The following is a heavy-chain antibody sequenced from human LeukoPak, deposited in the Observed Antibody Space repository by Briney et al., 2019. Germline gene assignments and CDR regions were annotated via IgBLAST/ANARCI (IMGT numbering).Heavy chain of an antibody. CDR2: INHSGGT. CDR1: GGSFSGYY. J-gene: IGHJ4*02. V-gene: IGHV4-34*01. D-gene: IGHD1-26*01. CDR3: ARGRGSSSFDY. Sequence: PSETLSLTCAVYGGSFSGYYWSWIRQPPGKGLEWIGEINHSGGTNYNPSLKSRVTISVDTSKNQFSLKLSSVTAADTAVYYCARGRGSSSFDYWGQGTLVTVSS.